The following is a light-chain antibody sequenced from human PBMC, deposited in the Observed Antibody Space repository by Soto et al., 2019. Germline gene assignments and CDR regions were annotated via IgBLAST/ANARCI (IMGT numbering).Light chain of an antibody. Sequence: DTVMTQSPDSLAVSLGERATINCKSSQSILYYYNNKNCLAWHQQKPGQPPKVLISWASTRESGVPDRFSGSESGTDFTLTISSQQAEDVAVYYCQQYCSTPYTFGQGTRLEIK. CDR2: WAS. CDR1: QSILYYYNNKNC. V-gene: IGKV4-1*01. J-gene: IGKJ5*01. CDR3: QQYCSTPYT.